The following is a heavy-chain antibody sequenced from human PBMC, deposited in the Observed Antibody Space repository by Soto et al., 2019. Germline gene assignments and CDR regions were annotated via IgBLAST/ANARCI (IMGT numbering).Heavy chain of an antibody. Sequence: QLHLVQSGAVVKKPGASVTVSCSASGYPVTAYYMHWVRQAPGRGLEWMGGINPATGAAKYTQTFQGRVTMTRDTSTSTVLMELSGLTSEDTAGFYWARGGGVGVAGSAAFDMWGQGTLVTVSS. D-gene: IGHD3-3*01. CDR3: ARGGGVGVAGSAAFDM. V-gene: IGHV1-2*02. CDR2: INPATGAA. CDR1: GYPVTAYY. J-gene: IGHJ3*02.